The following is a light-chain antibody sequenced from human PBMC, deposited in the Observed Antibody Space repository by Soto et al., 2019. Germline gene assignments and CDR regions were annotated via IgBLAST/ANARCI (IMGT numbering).Light chain of an antibody. CDR2: DAS. CDR3: LHHYTYHQT. V-gene: IGKV1-17*03. Sequence: DIQMTQSPSAMSASVGDRVTITCRASQDISNYLAWFQQKPGKVPKRLIYDASSLQSGVPSRFSGSGSGTEFTLTISSLQHEDFETYYCLHHYTYHQTLGQGTKVDIK. CDR1: QDISNY. J-gene: IGKJ1*01.